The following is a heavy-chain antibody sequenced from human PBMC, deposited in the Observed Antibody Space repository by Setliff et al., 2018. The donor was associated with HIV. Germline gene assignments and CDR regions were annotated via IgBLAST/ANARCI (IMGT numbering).Heavy chain of an antibody. CDR2: IYPSGRT. J-gene: IGHJ4*02. D-gene: IGHD3-10*01. CDR3: VREGAGSGSYYLDF. Sequence: PSETLSLTCTVSGGSISSSSYYWGWIRQSPGKGLEWIGYIYPSGRTYYNPSLKNRVTMSIDRSKKQFSLNLSSVTAADTALYFCVREGAGSGSYYLDFWGQGILVTVSS. CDR1: GGSISSSSYY. V-gene: IGHV4-30-2*06.